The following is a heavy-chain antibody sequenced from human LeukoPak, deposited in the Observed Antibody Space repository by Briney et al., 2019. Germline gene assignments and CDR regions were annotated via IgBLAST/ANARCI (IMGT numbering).Heavy chain of an antibody. V-gene: IGHV3-23*01. J-gene: IGHJ4*02. D-gene: IGHD6-19*01. CDR1: GFTFSSYA. CDR3: AKGSGWYGARGYFDY. CDR2: ISGSGGST. Sequence: GGSLRLSCAASGFTFSSYAMHWVRQAPGKGLEWVSAISGSGGSTYYADSVKGRFTISRDNSKNTLYLQMNSLRAEDTAVYYCAKGSGWYGARGYFDYWGQGTLVTVSS.